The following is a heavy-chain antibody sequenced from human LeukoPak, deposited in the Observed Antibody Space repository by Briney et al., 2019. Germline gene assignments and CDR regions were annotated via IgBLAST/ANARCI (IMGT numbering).Heavy chain of an antibody. CDR3: ARKRGYSGIDY. Sequence: GGSLRLSCAASGFSFSSYAMNWVRQAPGKGLEWVSSISSSSSYIYYADSVKGRFTISRDNAKNSLYLQMNSLRAEDTAVYYCARKRGYSGIDYWGQGTLVTVSS. D-gene: IGHD5-12*01. CDR1: GFSFSSYA. CDR2: ISSSSSYI. J-gene: IGHJ4*02. V-gene: IGHV3-21*01.